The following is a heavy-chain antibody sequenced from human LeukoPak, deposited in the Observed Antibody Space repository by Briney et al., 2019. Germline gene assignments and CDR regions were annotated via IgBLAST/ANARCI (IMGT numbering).Heavy chain of an antibody. D-gene: IGHD1-1*01. Sequence: SESLSLTCTVSGGSISSYYWSWIRQPPGKGLEWIGYIYYSGSTNYNPSLKSRVTISVDTSKNQFSLKLSSVTAADTAVYYCARDEARGWNPLPRNWFDPWGQGTLVTVSS. J-gene: IGHJ5*02. CDR2: IYYSGST. V-gene: IGHV4-59*12. CDR3: ARDEARGWNPLPRNWFDP. CDR1: GGSISSYY.